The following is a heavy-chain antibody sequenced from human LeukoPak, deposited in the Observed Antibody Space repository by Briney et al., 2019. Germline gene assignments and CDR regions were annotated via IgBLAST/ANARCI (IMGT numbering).Heavy chain of an antibody. Sequence: PSETLSLTCSVSSCSINSNYYWGWIRQSPGKGLEWIGEIYHSGSTNYNPSLKSRVTISVDKSKNQFSLKLSSVTAADTAVYYCASGRYDSSGYYLGFRFDYWGQGTLVTVSS. J-gene: IGHJ4*02. CDR1: SCSINSNYY. CDR2: IYHSGST. CDR3: ASGRYDSSGYYLGFRFDY. V-gene: IGHV4-38-2*01. D-gene: IGHD3-22*01.